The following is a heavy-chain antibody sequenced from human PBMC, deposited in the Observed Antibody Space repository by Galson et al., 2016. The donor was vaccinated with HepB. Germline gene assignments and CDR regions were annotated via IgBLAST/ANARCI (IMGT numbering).Heavy chain of an antibody. V-gene: IGHV3-7*04. CDR2: IKHDGSEK. CDR1: GFTFSSYW. J-gene: IGHJ2*01. CDR3: ARRGSKEKGYFDL. D-gene: IGHD6-13*01. Sequence: SLRLSCAASGFTFSSYWMTWVRQAPGKGLEWAAHIKHDGSEKYYVDSVRGRFTISRDNAKNSLYVQMNSLSAEDTAVYYCARRGSKEKGYFDLWGRGTLVTVAS.